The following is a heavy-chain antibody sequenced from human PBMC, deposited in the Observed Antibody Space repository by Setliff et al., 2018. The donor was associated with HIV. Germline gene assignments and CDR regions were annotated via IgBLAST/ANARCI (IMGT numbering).Heavy chain of an antibody. Sequence: SETLSLTCTVSGDSISTDYWTWIRQPPGKGLEWIGYIYNSASTSYNPSLKSRVTISVDTSKNQFSLKLSSVTAADTAVYYCAKAVDIVATAYYYMDVWGKGTTVTVSS. CDR2: IYNSAST. CDR1: GDSISTDY. J-gene: IGHJ6*03. CDR3: AKAVDIVATAYYYMDV. V-gene: IGHV4-4*09. D-gene: IGHD5-12*01.